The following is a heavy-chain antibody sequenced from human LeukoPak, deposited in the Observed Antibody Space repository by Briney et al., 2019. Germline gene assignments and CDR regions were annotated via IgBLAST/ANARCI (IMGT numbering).Heavy chain of an antibody. CDR1: GFPFSSYG. Sequence: PGGSLRLSCVASGFPFSSYGMHWVRQAPGKGLEWVAVISYDGSKKYYADSVKGRFTISRDNSKNTLYLQMNSLRAEDTALYYCAKDLDYYNAGSYYPDYWGQGTLVTVSS. D-gene: IGHD3-10*01. J-gene: IGHJ4*02. CDR2: ISYDGSKK. CDR3: AKDLDYYNAGSYYPDY. V-gene: IGHV3-30*18.